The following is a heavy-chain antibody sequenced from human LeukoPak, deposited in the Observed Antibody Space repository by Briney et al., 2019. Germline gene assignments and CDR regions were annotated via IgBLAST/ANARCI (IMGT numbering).Heavy chain of an antibody. D-gene: IGHD3-10*01. Sequence: AASVKVSCKASGYTFTGYYMHWVRQAPGQGLEWMGWINPNSGGTNYAQKLQGRVTMTTDTSTSTAYMELRSLRSDGTAVYYCAREKLLWFGELTTLPDYWGQGTLVTVSS. CDR1: GYTFTGYY. V-gene: IGHV1-2*02. CDR3: AREKLLWFGELTTLPDY. CDR2: INPNSGGT. J-gene: IGHJ4*02.